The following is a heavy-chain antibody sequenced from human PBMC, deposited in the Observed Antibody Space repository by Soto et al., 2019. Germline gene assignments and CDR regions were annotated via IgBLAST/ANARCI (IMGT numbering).Heavy chain of an antibody. CDR1: GFTVSSRY. J-gene: IGHJ4*02. CDR2: IYNDGRT. Sequence: EVQLVESGGGLVQPGGSLGLSCAVSGFTVSSRYMSWVRQAPGQGLEWVSVIYNDGRTYYADSVKGRFSLSRDDSKNTLHLQMNSLRVEDTAVYYCARDAYMANWGQGTLVTVSS. V-gene: IGHV3-66*01. CDR3: ARDAYMAN. D-gene: IGHD3-16*01.